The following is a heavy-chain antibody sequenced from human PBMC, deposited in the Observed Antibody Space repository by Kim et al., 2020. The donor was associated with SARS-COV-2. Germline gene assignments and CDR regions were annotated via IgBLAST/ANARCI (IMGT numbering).Heavy chain of an antibody. CDR1: GFTFDDYA. J-gene: IGHJ6*02. V-gene: IGHV3-9*01. Sequence: GGSLRLSCAASGFTFDDYAMHWVRQAPGKGLEWVSGISWNSGSIGYADSVKGRFTISRDNAKNSLYLQMNSLRAEDTALYYCAKDITHYYDSSGYYAYYYGMDVWGQGTTVTVSS. D-gene: IGHD3-22*01. CDR2: ISWNSGSI. CDR3: AKDITHYYDSSGYYAYYYGMDV.